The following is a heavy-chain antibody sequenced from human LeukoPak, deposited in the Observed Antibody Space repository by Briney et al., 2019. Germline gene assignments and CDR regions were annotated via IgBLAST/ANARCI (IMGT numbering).Heavy chain of an antibody. CDR2: INPNSGGT. V-gene: IGHV1-2*02. D-gene: IGHD1-7*01. Sequence: ASVKVSCKASGYTFTGYYMHWVRQAPGQGLKWMGWINPNSGGTNYAQKFQGRVTMTRDTSISTAYMELSRLRSDDTAVYYCARGGNLVTGTTRYWGQGTLVTVSS. CDR3: ARGGNLVTGTTRY. CDR1: GYTFTGYY. J-gene: IGHJ4*02.